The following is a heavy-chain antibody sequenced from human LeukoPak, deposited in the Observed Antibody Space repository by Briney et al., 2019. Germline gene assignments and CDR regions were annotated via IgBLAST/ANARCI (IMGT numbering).Heavy chain of an antibody. CDR2: IYYSGGT. CDR1: GGSISSYY. Sequence: SETLSLTCTVSGGSISSYYWSWIRQPPGKGLEWIGYIYYSGGTYYNPSLKSRVTISVDTSKNQFSLKLSSVTAADTAVYYCASHSGGYAYWGQGTLVTVSS. CDR3: ASHSGGYAY. J-gene: IGHJ4*02. D-gene: IGHD5-12*01. V-gene: IGHV4-59*12.